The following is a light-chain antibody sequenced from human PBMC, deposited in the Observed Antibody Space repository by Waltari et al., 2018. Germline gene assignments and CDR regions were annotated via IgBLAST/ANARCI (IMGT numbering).Light chain of an antibody. CDR2: AAS. CDR3: QQLNSYPIT. Sequence: IQLTQSPSSLSASVGDRVTITCRASQDISSYLAWYQQKPGKAPKLLIYAASTLQSGVPSRFSGSGSGTDFTLTISSLQPEDFATYNCQQLNSYPITFGQGTRLENK. V-gene: IGKV1-9*01. CDR1: QDISSY. J-gene: IGKJ5*01.